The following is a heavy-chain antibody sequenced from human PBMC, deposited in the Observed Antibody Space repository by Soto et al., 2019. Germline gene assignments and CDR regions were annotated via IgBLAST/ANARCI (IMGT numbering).Heavy chain of an antibody. J-gene: IGHJ4*02. Sequence: SSETLSLTCTVSGGSISSSSYYWGWIRQPPGKGLEWIGSIYYSGSTYYNPSLKSRVTISVDTSKNQFSLNLSSVTAADTAVYYCARRGRSPTIDYWGQGTLVTVSS. CDR2: IYYSGST. V-gene: IGHV4-39*01. CDR1: GGSISSSSYY. CDR3: ARRGRSPTIDY.